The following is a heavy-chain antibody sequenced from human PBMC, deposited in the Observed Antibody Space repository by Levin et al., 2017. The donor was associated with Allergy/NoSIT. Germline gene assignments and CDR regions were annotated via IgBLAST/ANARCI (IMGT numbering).Heavy chain of an antibody. CDR2: IYYSGST. V-gene: IGHV4-39*01. Sequence: SQTLSLTCTVSGGSISSSSYYWGWIRQPPGKGLEWIGSIYYSGSTYYNPSLKSRVTISVDTSKNQFSLKLSSVTAADTAVYYCARTHLQYSSSRRELDYWGQGTLVTVSS. J-gene: IGHJ4*02. D-gene: IGHD6-13*01. CDR3: ARTHLQYSSSRRELDY. CDR1: GGSISSSSYY.